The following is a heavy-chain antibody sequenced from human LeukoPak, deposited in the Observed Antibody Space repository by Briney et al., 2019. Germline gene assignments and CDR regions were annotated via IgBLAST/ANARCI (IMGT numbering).Heavy chain of an antibody. D-gene: IGHD4-17*01. V-gene: IGHV3-48*01. CDR1: GFTFNTYT. CDR3: ARDRDGDEDFDY. CDR2: ISGSSGII. Sequence: GGSLRLSCAASGFTFNTYTMNWVRQAPGKGLEWVSYISGSSGIIDYADSVRGRFTISRDNAKNSLYLQMNSLRAEDTAMYYCARDRDGDEDFDYWGRGTLVTVSS. J-gene: IGHJ4*02.